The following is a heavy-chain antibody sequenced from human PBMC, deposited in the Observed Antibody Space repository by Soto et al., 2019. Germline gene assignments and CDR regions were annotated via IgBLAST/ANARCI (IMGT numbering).Heavy chain of an antibody. V-gene: IGHV3-33*01. Sequence: QMQLVESGGGVVQPGGSLRLSCGSSGFSFSFYGMHWVRQAPGKGLEWVAFTWYDGSSKFYADSVKGRFTIARDNSQTTLFLEMNSLRAEDTAVYYCARDGTPQRFMAKKYSYDYSGMDAWGQGTTVLVSS. CDR2: TWYDGSSK. J-gene: IGHJ6*02. CDR3: ARDGTPQRFMAKKYSYDYSGMDA. D-gene: IGHD3-3*01. CDR1: GFSFSFYG.